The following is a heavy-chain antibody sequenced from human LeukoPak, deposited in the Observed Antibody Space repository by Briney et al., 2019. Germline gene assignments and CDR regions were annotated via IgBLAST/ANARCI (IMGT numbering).Heavy chain of an antibody. D-gene: IGHD1-26*01. Sequence: GASVKVSCQASGYTFTGYYMHWVRQAPGQGLEWMGGINHNSGGTNYAQKFQGRVTMTRDTSISTAYMELSRLRSDDTAVYYCARDKWELLAFDYWGQGTLVTVSS. CDR1: GYTFTGYY. CDR2: INHNSGGT. V-gene: IGHV1-2*02. CDR3: ARDKWELLAFDY. J-gene: IGHJ4*02.